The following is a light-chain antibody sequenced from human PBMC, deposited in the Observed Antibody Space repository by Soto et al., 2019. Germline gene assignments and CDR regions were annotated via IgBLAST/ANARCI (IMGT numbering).Light chain of an antibody. Sequence: EIRVNMSASSVSSSIKDRVTITCQASQDINNYVNWYQQKPGKAPKLLIFDASTLKTGVPSRFSGSGSGTDFSFTISSLQHDDIPTYYCHPSNHLVPFCQG. CDR3: HPSNHLVP. J-gene: IGKJ2*01. V-gene: IGKV1-33*01. CDR1: QDINNY. CDR2: DAS.